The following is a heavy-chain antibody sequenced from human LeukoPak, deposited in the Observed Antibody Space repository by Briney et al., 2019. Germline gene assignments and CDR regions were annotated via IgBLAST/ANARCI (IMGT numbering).Heavy chain of an antibody. Sequence: SETLSLTCAVYGGSFSGYYWSWIRQPPGKGLEWIGEINHSGSTNYNPSLKSRVTISVDTSKNQFSLKLSSVTAADTAVYYCARGGRSMVRGVISPWGQGTLVTVSS. J-gene: IGHJ5*02. D-gene: IGHD3-10*01. CDR1: GGSFSGYY. V-gene: IGHV4-34*01. CDR3: ARGGRSMVRGVISP. CDR2: INHSGST.